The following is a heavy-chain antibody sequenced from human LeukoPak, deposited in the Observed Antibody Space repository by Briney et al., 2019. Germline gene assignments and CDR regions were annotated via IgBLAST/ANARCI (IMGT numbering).Heavy chain of an antibody. CDR2: ISGSSENT. CDR1: GYTFKLFA. CDR3: ARGITWLPRGYFDY. Sequence: GGSLRLSCVASGYTFKLFAMSWVRQAPGKGLEWVSTISGSSENTHYPDSVRGRFTISRDNFKNTLYLQINSLRAEDTAVYYCARGITWLPRGYFDYWGQGTLVTVSS. V-gene: IGHV3-23*01. J-gene: IGHJ4*02. D-gene: IGHD5-12*01.